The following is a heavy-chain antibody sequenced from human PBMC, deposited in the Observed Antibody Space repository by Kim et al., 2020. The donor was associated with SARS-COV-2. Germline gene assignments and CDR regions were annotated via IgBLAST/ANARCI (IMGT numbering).Heavy chain of an antibody. V-gene: IGHV1-46*01. CDR1: GYTFTSYY. Sequence: ASVKVSCKASGYTFTSYYMHWVRQAPGQGLEWMGIINPSGGSTSYAQKFQGRVTMTRDTSTSTVYMELSSLRSEETAVYYCARDRRDYYDSSGYYYATYFDYWGQGTLVTVSS. CDR3: ARDRRDYYDSSGYYYATYFDY. J-gene: IGHJ4*02. CDR2: INPSGGST. D-gene: IGHD3-22*01.